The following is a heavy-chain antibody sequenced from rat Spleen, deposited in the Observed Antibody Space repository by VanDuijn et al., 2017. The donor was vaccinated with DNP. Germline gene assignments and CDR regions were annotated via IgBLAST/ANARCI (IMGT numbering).Heavy chain of an antibody. V-gene: IGHV5S10*01. Sequence: EVQLVESGGGLVQPGNSLKLSCAASGFTFGDYAMAWVRQSPKKGLEWVATIIYDGSSTYYRDSVRGRFTISRDYARSTRYLQMDRLRSEDTATYYCATSSYYGYDYGCGYWGQGTLVTVSS. J-gene: IGHJ3*01. D-gene: IGHD1-7*01. CDR1: GFTFGDYA. CDR2: IIYDGSST. CDR3: ATSSYYGYDYGCGY.